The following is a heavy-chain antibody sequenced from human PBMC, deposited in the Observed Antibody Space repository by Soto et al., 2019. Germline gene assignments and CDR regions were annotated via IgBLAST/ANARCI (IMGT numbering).Heavy chain of an antibody. Sequence: RPSDAWSLVNSNNSGMPLVQHSKIKGLEWVSVIWYDGSDKYYSDSLKGRFTISRDKSKNTLYLQLNDVRAEDTAVYYCLRDRERYGILTGYSPYWGQGTLVTVS. D-gene: IGHD3-9*01. CDR1: LVNSNNSG. CDR2: IWYDGSDK. CDR3: LRDRERYGILTGYSPY. J-gene: IGHJ4*02. V-gene: IGHV3-33*01.